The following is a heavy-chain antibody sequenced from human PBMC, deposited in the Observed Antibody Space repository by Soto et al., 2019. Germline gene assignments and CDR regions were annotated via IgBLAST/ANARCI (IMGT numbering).Heavy chain of an antibody. CDR2: TRNKANSYTT. D-gene: IGHD2-15*01. Sequence: PGGSLRLSCAASGFTFSDHYMDWVRQAPGKGLEWVGRTRNKANSYTTEYDASVKGRFTISRDDSKNSLYLQMNSLKTEDTAVYYCASQPLYCSGGSCYSAHYGLDVWGQGTTVTAP. V-gene: IGHV3-72*01. CDR3: ASQPLYCSGGSCYSAHYGLDV. CDR1: GFTFSDHY. J-gene: IGHJ6*02.